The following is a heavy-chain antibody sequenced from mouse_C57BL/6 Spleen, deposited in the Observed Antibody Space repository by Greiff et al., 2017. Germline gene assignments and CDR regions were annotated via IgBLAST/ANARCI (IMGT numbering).Heavy chain of an antibody. V-gene: IGHV1-64*01. CDR3: AREGYYDYDD. D-gene: IGHD2-4*01. Sequence: QVHVKQPGAELVKPGASVKLSCKASGYTFTSYWMHWVKQRPGQGLEWIGMIHPNSGSTNYNEKFKSKATLTVDKSSSTAYMQLSSLTSEDSAVYYCAREGYYDYDDWGQGTTLTVSS. CDR2: IHPNSGST. CDR1: GYTFTSYW. J-gene: IGHJ2*01.